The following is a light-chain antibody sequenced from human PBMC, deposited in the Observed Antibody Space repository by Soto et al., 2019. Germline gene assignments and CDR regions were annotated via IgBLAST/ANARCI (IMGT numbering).Light chain of an antibody. CDR2: GAS. V-gene: IGKV3-20*01. CDR1: QSVSNNY. J-gene: IGKJ1*01. CDR3: QQYGSSGT. Sequence: ESVLTQSPATLSLSPGERATLSCRASQSVSNNYLAWYQQKPGQAPRRLIYGASNRATGIPDRFSGSGSGTDFTPTISRLEPEDFAVYYCQQYGSSGTFGQGTKVDI.